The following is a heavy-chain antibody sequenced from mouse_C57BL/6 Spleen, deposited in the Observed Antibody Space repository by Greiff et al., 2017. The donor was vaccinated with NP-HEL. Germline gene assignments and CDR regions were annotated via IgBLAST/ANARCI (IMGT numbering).Heavy chain of an antibody. CDR3: TRGGSSPWYFDV. D-gene: IGHD1-1*01. J-gene: IGHJ1*03. V-gene: IGHV14-4*01. Sequence: EVQLQQSGAELVRPGASVKLSCTASGFNIKDDYMHWVKQRPEQGLEWIGWIDPENGDTEYASKFQGKATITADTSSNTAYLQLSSLTSEDTAVYYCTRGGSSPWYFDVWGTGTTVTVSS. CDR2: IDPENGDT. CDR1: GFNIKDDY.